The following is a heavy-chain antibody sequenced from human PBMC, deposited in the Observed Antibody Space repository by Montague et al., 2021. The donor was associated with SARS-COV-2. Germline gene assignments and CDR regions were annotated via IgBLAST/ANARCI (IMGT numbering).Heavy chain of an antibody. D-gene: IGHD1-14*01. CDR2: IHYSGST. CDR1: DGSIGSYY. CDR3: AINVEPSRPSNLLY. V-gene: IGHV4-59*01. Sequence: SETLSLTCTVSDGSIGSYYCRWLRQAPGKGLEWIGHIHYSGSTDYNPSLKSRVTISMDTPTNQFSLKLMSVTAADTAMYYCAINVEPSRPSNLLYWGQGILVTVSS. J-gene: IGHJ4*02.